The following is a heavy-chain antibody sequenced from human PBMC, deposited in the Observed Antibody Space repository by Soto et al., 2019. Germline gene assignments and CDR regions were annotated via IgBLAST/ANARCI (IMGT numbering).Heavy chain of an antibody. V-gene: IGHV3-30-3*01. CDR2: ISYDGSNK. CDR3: ARARASSSSSSYYYGMDV. J-gene: IGHJ6*02. Sequence: GGSLRLSCAASGFTFSSYAMHWVRQAPGKGLEWVAVISYDGSNKYYADSVKGRFTISRDNSKNTLYLQMNSLRAEDTAVYYCARARASSSSSSYYYGMDVWGQGTTVTVSS. D-gene: IGHD6-6*01. CDR1: GFTFSSYA.